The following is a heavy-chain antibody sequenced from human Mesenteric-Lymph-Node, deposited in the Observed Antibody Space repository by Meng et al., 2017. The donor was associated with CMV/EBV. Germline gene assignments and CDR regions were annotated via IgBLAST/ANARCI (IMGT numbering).Heavy chain of an antibody. V-gene: IGHV1-18*01. CDR3: ARAVVAAAEWGY. CDR1: GGTFTSNP. J-gene: IGHJ4*02. Sequence: CKISGGTFTSNPLSWMRQAPGQGLDWMGWISAYNGNTNYAQKLQGRVTMTTDTSTSTAYMELRSLRSDDTAVYYCARAVVAAAEWGYWGQGTLVTVSS. CDR2: ISAYNGNT. D-gene: IGHD6-13*01.